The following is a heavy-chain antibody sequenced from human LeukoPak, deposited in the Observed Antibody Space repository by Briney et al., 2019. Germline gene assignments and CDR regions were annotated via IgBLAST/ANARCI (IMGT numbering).Heavy chain of an antibody. V-gene: IGHV3-23*01. D-gene: IGHD2-2*01. CDR1: GFTFSSYA. Sequence: LGGSLRPSCAASGFTFSSYAMSWVRQAPGKGLEWVSAISASGGSTYYADSVRGRFTISRDNSKNTLYLQMNSLRAEDTAVYYCAKPKDTAVGRYFDYWGQGTLVTVSS. CDR2: ISASGGST. J-gene: IGHJ4*02. CDR3: AKPKDTAVGRYFDY.